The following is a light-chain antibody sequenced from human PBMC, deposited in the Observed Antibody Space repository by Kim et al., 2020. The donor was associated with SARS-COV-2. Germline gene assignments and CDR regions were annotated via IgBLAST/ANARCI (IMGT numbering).Light chain of an antibody. CDR3: QQYNNWPRST. J-gene: IGKJ5*01. CDR2: GAS. CDR1: QSVSSN. Sequence: SPGERATLSCRASQSVSSNLAWYQQKPGQAPRRLIYGASTRATGIPARFSGSGSGTEFTLTISSLQSEDFAVYYCQQYNNWPRSTFGQGTRLEIK. V-gene: IGKV3-15*01.